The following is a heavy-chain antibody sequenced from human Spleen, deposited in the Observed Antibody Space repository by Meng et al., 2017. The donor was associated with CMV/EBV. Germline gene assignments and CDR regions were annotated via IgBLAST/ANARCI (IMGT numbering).Heavy chain of an antibody. CDR1: GLTFSSYA. D-gene: IGHD5-18*01. J-gene: IGHJ4*02. CDR2: ISASGGRT. V-gene: IGHV3-23*01. CDR3: AKDLRYSYGYIDY. Sequence: GGSLRLSCAASGLTFSSYAMSWVRQAPGKGLEWVSGISASGGRTYYADSVKGRFTISRDSSKNTLYLQMNTLRAEDTAVYYCAKDLRYSYGYIDYWGQGTLVTVSS.